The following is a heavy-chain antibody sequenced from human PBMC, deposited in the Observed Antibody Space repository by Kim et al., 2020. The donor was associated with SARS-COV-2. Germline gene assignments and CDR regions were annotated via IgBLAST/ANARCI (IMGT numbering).Heavy chain of an antibody. D-gene: IGHD4-4*01. Sequence: SETLSLTCTVSGASISSSNSHWGWHRQPPGKGLEWIVSVYDSGSTFSNPTLQSRVTISIDTSQNPLTLNPTSVTATATALYSCARRPTTAVTGRGWFDP. CDR1: GASISSSNSH. CDR3: ARRPTTAVTGRGWFDP. CDR2: VYDSGST. J-gene: IGHJ5*02. V-gene: IGHV4-39*01.